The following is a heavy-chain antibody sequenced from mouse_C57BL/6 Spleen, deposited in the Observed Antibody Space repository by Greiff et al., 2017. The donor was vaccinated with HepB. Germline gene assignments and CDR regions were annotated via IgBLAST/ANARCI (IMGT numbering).Heavy chain of an antibody. J-gene: IGHJ3*01. CDR2: ISSGSSTI. D-gene: IGHD2-3*01. CDR1: GFTFSDYG. Sequence: EVKLVESGGGLVKPGGSLKLSCAASGFTFSDYGMHWVRQSPEKGLEWVAYISSGSSTIYYADTVKGRFTISRDNAKNTLFLQMTSLRSEATAMYYCAGEYDGYLAYWGQGTPVTVSA. V-gene: IGHV5-17*01. CDR3: AGEYDGYLAY.